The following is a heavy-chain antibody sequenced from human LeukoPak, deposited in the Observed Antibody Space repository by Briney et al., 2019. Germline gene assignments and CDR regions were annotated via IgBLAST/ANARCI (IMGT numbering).Heavy chain of an antibody. CDR2: INPNSGGT. V-gene: IGHV1-2*06. CDR3: AREEIVKGGGDWGTLIDY. CDR1: GYTFTGYY. J-gene: IGHJ4*02. Sequence: ASVKVSCKASGYTFTGYYMHWVRQAPGQGLEWMGRINPNSGGTNYAQRFQGRVTMTRDTSISTAYMELSRLRSDDTAMYYCAREEIVKGGGDWGTLIDYWGQGTLVTVSS. D-gene: IGHD2-21*02.